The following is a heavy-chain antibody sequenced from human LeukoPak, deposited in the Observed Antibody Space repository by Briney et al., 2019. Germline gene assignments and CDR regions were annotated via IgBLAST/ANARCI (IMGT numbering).Heavy chain of an antibody. CDR1: VGSINSYY. V-gene: IGHV4-4*09. CDR2: ISSSGSS. J-gene: IGHJ4*02. D-gene: IGHD4-23*01. Sequence: SETLSLTCTVSVGSINSYYWSWIRQPPGKGLEYIGYISSSGSSNYNPSLRSRVTISVHTSKNQFSLKLSSVTAADTAVDYCARDSGNSPFDYWGQGTLVTVSS. CDR3: ARDSGNSPFDY.